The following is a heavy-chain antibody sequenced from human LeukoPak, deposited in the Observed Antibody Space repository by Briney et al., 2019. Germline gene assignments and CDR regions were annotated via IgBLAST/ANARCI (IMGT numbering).Heavy chain of an antibody. CDR3: AKVWASVGSSPLDY. CDR2: ISGSGGST. Sequence: PGGSLRLSCAASGFTFSSYAMSWVRQAPGKGLEWVSAISGSGGSTYYADSVKGRFTISRDNSKNTLYLQMNSLRAEDTAVYYCAKVWASVGSSPLDYWGQGILVTVSS. V-gene: IGHV3-23*01. CDR1: GFTFSSYA. J-gene: IGHJ4*02. D-gene: IGHD3-16*01.